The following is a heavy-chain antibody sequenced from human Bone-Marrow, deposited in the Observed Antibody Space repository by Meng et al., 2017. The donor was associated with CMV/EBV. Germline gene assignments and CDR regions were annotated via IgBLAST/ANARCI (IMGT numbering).Heavy chain of an antibody. D-gene: IGHD2-21*02. CDR2: ISGSGGGGP. Sequence: GFTFSRYDMSWGRQAPGKGMGWVSSISGSGGGGPYYADAVKGRFTISRDDSQNTLSLQMNSLRVEDTAVYYCAKGRVTLSLSASDYWGQGALVTVSS. CDR3: AKGRVTLSLSASDY. CDR1: GFTFSRYD. V-gene: IGHV3-23*01. J-gene: IGHJ4*02.